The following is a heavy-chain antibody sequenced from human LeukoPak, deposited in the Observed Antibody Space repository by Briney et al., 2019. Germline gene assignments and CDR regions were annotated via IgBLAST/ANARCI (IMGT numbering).Heavy chain of an antibody. V-gene: IGHV2-70*13. CDR2: IDWDDEK. D-gene: IGHD6-6*01. J-gene: IGHJ4*02. CDR3: ARTGPVPALYYFDY. Sequence: SGPTLVNPTQTLTLTCTFSGFSLSTSGVCVSWIRQPPGKALEWLALIDWDDEKFYRTSLKTRLTISKDTSKNQVVLTVTNMDPVDTATYYCARTGPVPALYYFDYWGQGTLVTVPS. CDR1: GFSLSTSGVC.